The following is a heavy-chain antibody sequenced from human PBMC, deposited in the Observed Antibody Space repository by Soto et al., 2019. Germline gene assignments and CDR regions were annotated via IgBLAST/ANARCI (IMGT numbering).Heavy chain of an antibody. D-gene: IGHD4-17*01. CDR2: IYYSGST. Sequence: KTSETLSLTCTVSGGSISSGDYYWSWIRQPPGKGLEWIGYIYYSGSTYYNPSLKSRVTISVDTSKNQFSLKLSSVTAADTAVYYCAREIVYGGNFPIGMDVWGQGTTVTVSS. CDR1: GGSISSGDYY. V-gene: IGHV4-30-4*01. J-gene: IGHJ6*02. CDR3: AREIVYGGNFPIGMDV.